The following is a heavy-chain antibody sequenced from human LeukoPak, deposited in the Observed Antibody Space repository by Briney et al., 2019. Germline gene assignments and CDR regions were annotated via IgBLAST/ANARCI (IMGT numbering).Heavy chain of an antibody. CDR2: IYNSGTT. Sequence: SETLSLTCTVSGGSLSSGDYHWSWIRQPPGKGLEWIGNIYNSGTTFYNPSLKSRVTISVDTSKNQFSLKLNSVTAADTAVYYCAGIVVVTARIDYWGQGTLVTVSS. V-gene: IGHV4-30-4*01. J-gene: IGHJ4*02. D-gene: IGHD2-21*02. CDR1: GGSLSSGDYH. CDR3: AGIVVVTARIDY.